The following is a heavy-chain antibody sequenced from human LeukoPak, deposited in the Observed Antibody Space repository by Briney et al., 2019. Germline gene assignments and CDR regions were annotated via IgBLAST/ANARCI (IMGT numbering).Heavy chain of an antibody. V-gene: IGHV4-59*01. CDR2: IYYSGST. CDR1: GGSINSYY. D-gene: IGHD5-18*01. J-gene: IGHJ5*02. CDR3: ARSTSWIPHIPIDWFDP. Sequence: SETLSLTCTVSGGSINSYYWSWIRQPPGKGLEWIGYIYYSGSTNYNPSLKSRVTISVDTSKNQFSLKLSSVTAADTAVYYCARSTSWIPHIPIDWFDPWGQGTLVTVSS.